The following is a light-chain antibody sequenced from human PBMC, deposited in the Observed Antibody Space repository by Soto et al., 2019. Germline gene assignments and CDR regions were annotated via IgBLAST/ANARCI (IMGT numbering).Light chain of an antibody. J-gene: IGKJ5*01. Sequence: DIRLTQSPSSLSASVGDRVTITCRASQGVGTFLAWYQHKPGKAPKSLIKTASTLQSGVPSRFSGSGSATDFTLTISSLQPEDFATYYCQQYSTYPRPFGQGTRVDLK. CDR1: QGVGTF. CDR3: QQYSTYPRP. CDR2: TAS. V-gene: IGKV1D-16*01.